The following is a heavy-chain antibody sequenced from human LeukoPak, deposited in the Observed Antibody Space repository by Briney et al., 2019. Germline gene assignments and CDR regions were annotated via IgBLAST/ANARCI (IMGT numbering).Heavy chain of an antibody. CDR3: ARALADNRGYYLGFDY. CDR2: VTNNNGAM. J-gene: IGHJ4*02. D-gene: IGHD3-22*01. V-gene: IGHV3-11*04. Sequence: GGSLRLSCAASGFTFSDYYMGWIRQAPGKGLEWISYVTNNNGAMFYAGSLEGRFTIFRDNAKNSLYLQMNSLRPDDTAVYYCARALADNRGYYLGFDYWGRGTLVTVSS. CDR1: GFTFSDYY.